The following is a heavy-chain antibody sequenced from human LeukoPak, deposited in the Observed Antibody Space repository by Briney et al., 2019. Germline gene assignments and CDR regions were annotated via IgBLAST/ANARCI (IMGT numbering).Heavy chain of an antibody. CDR3: ARDPAVAGSYGMDV. CDR1: GFTFSSYA. J-gene: IGHJ6*02. V-gene: IGHV3-30-3*01. CDR2: ISYDGSNK. D-gene: IGHD6-19*01. Sequence: GGSLRLSCAASGFTFSSYAMHWVRQAPGKGLEWVAVISYDGSNKYYADSVKGRFTISRDNSKNTLYLQMNSLRAEDTAVYYCARDPAVAGSYGMDVWGQGTTVTVSS.